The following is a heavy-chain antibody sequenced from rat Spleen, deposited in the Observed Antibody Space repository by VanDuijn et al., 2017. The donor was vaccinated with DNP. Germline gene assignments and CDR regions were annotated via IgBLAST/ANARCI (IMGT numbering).Heavy chain of an antibody. V-gene: IGHV3-1*01. CDR1: GYSITSNY. CDR3: ARGLNYGGYSYSWYFDF. D-gene: IGHD1-11*01. Sequence: EVQFQESGPGLVKSSQSLSLTCSVTGYSITSNYWAWIRKFPGNKMEWMGYINYSGTTAYNPSLRSRISITRDTSKNQFFLQLNSVTTEDIATYYCARGLNYGGYSYSWYFDFWGPGTMVTVSS. CDR2: INYSGTT. J-gene: IGHJ1*01.